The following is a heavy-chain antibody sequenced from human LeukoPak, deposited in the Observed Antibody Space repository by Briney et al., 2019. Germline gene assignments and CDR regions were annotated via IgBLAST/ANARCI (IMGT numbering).Heavy chain of an antibody. Sequence: SETLSLTCIVPGGSISSSSYYWAWIRQFPGKGLEWIGTFSSGGSAYYNPSLTSRVSISKDTSDNQFSLRLYSVTAADTAVYYCARKQTGTMYDVWGQGTQVTVSS. D-gene: IGHD1-7*01. CDR1: GGSISSSSYY. J-gene: IGHJ4*02. CDR2: FSSGGSA. CDR3: ARKQTGTMYDV. V-gene: IGHV4-39*07.